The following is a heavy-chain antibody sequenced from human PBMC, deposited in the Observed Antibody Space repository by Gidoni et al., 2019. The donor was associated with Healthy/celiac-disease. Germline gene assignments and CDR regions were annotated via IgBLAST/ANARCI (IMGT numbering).Heavy chain of an antibody. D-gene: IGHD4-17*01. CDR3: ARGDYGDSLSYYYGMDV. Sequence: EVQLVESGGGLVQPGGSLRLSFAASGFTFSSYDMHWVRQATGKGLEWVSAIGTAGDTYYPGSVKGRFTISRENAKNSLYLQMNSLRAGDTAVYYCARGDYGDSLSYYYGMDVWGQGTTVTVSS. CDR2: IGTAGDT. J-gene: IGHJ6*02. CDR1: GFTFSSYD. V-gene: IGHV3-13*04.